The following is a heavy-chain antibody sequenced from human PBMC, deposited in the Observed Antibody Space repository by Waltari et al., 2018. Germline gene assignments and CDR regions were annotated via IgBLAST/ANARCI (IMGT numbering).Heavy chain of an antibody. Sequence: EVQLVESGGGLVQPGGSLRLSCAASGFTFSSSWMHWFRQAPGKGLVWVSRINSDGSSTSYADSVKGRFTISRDNAKNTLYLQMNTLRAEDTAVYYCARARIAVAGFDYWGQGTLVTVSS. V-gene: IGHV3-74*01. D-gene: IGHD6-19*01. J-gene: IGHJ4*02. CDR2: INSDGSST. CDR1: GFTFSSSW. CDR3: ARARIAVAGFDY.